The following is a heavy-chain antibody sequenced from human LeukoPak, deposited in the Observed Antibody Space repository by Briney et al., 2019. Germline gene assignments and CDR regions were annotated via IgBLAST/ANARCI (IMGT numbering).Heavy chain of an antibody. CDR2: IYYRGST. V-gene: IGHV4-59*01. J-gene: IGHJ6*03. CDR3: ARGLVGRGYGSGSYYYYYYMDV. Sequence: PSETLSLTCTASGGSISSYYWSWIRQPPEKGLEWIGYIYYRGSTNYNPSLKSRVTISVDTSKNQFSLKLSSVTAADTAVYYCARGLVGRGYGSGSYYYYYYMDVWGKGTTVTISS. CDR1: GGSISSYY. D-gene: IGHD3-10*01.